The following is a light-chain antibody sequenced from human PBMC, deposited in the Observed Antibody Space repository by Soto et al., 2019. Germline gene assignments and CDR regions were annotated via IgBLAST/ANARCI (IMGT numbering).Light chain of an antibody. CDR1: QSINNNY. CDR3: QQYSSLYT. J-gene: IGKJ2*01. CDR2: GAS. Sequence: EIVLTQSPGTLSLSPGERVTLSCRASQSINNNYLAWYQPKPGQAPRLIVYGASARATGIPDRFSGSGSGTDFTLTISRLEREDFAVYYCQQYSSLYTFGQGTKLEIK. V-gene: IGKV3-20*01.